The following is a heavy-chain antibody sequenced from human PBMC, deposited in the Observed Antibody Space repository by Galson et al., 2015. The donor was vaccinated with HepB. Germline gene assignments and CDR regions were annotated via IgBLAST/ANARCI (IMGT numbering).Heavy chain of an antibody. Sequence: PALVKPTQTLTLTCTFSGFSLSTSGVGVGWIRQPPGKALERLALIYWNDDRRYSPSLKSRLTITKDTSKNQVVLTLTNMDPVDTATYYCALRRFSNSFDPWGQGTLVIVSS. D-gene: IGHD3-3*01. CDR2: IYWNDDR. V-gene: IGHV2-5*01. J-gene: IGHJ5*02. CDR1: GFSLSTSGVG. CDR3: ALRRFSNSFDP.